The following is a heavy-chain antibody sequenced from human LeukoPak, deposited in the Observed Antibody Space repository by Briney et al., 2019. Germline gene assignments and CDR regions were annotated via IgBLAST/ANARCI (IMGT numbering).Heavy chain of an antibody. D-gene: IGHD7-27*01. Sequence: PGGSLRLSCAASGFTVSSSFMTWVRQAPGKGLEWVSVIFSGGTTYYTDSVKGRFTISRDNSKNTLYLQLNSLRAEDTAVYYCAKTGGPWDWGQGTLVTVSS. J-gene: IGHJ4*02. CDR1: GFTVSSSF. CDR2: IFSGGTT. CDR3: AKTGGPWD. V-gene: IGHV3-53*01.